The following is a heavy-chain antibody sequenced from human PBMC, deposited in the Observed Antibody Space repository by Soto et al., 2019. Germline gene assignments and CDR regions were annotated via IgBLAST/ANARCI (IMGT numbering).Heavy chain of an antibody. D-gene: IGHD3-9*01. V-gene: IGHV3-33*01. CDR1: GFTFSNYG. CDR3: ASGLFYDILTGGFDY. Sequence: QVQLEESGGSVVQPGRSLRLSCAASGFTFSNYGMHWVRQAPGKGLEWVSFIWFDGTNKYYADSVKGRFTISRDNSKSTLYLQMNSVRAEDTSVYYCASGLFYDILTGGFDYWGQGTLVTVSS. CDR2: IWFDGTNK. J-gene: IGHJ4*02.